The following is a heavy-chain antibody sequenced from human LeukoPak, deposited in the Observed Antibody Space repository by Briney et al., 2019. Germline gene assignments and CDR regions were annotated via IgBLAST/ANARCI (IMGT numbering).Heavy chain of an antibody. CDR3: ARARGYYGSGTLNYYFDY. J-gene: IGHJ4*02. D-gene: IGHD3-10*01. V-gene: IGHV3-7*01. CDR2: IKQDGSEK. CDR1: GFTFSSYW. Sequence: GGSLRLSCAASGFTFSSYWMSWVRQAPGKGLEGVAKIKQDGSEKYYVDSVKGRFTISRDNAKNSLYLQMNSLRAEDTAVYYCARARGYYGSGTLNYYFDYWGQGTLVTVSS.